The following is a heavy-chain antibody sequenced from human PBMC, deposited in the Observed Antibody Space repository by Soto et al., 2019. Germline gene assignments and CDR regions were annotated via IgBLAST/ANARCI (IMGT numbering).Heavy chain of an antibody. CDR1: GFTFSSYA. CDR3: AKDTTVTTYFDY. D-gene: IGHD4-17*01. Sequence: GVSLRLSCAASGFTFSSYAMSWVRQAPGKGLEWVSAISGSGGSTYYADSVKGRFTISRDNSKNTLYLQMNSPRAEDTAVYYCAKDTTVTTYFDYWGQGTLVTVSS. CDR2: ISGSGGST. J-gene: IGHJ4*02. V-gene: IGHV3-23*01.